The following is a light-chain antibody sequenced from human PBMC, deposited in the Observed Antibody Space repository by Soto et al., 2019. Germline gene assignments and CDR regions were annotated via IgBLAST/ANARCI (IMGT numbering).Light chain of an antibody. V-gene: IGLV2-14*03. CDR1: SNDVGSYNF. Sequence: QSALTQPASVSGSPGQSITISCIGTSNDVGSYNFVSWYQKHPNTAPRLIIYDVSNRPSGVSNRFSGSKSDNTASLTISGLPAEDEDDYYCSSYTRSSTVLFGGGTKLTVL. J-gene: IGLJ2*01. CDR3: SSYTRSSTVL. CDR2: DVS.